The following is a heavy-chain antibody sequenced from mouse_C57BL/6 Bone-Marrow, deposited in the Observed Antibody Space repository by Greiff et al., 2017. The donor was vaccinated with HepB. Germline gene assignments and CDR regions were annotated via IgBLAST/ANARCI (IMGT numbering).Heavy chain of an antibody. CDR1: GYTFTSYW. V-gene: IGHV1-50*01. CDR3: ARRDGKEAWCAY. CDR2: IDPSDSYT. J-gene: IGHJ3*01. D-gene: IGHD2-1*01. Sequence: VQLQQPGAELVKPGASVKLSCKASGYTFTSYWMQWVKQRPGQGLEWIGEIDPSDSYTNYNQKFKGKATLTVDTSSSTAYMQLSSLTSEDSAVYYCARRDGKEAWCAYGGKGTLVTVAA.